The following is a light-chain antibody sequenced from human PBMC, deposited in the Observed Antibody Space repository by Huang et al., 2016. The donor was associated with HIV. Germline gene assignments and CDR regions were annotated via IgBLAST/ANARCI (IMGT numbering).Light chain of an antibody. Sequence: EIVLTQSPATLSLSPGERATLSCRASQSVSSYLAWYQRKPGQAPRLLIYDASNRATGIPARFSGSGPGTDFTLTISSLEPEDLAVSYCQQRSNWVFTFGPGTKVHIK. CDR1: QSVSSY. CDR2: DAS. V-gene: IGKV3-11*01. CDR3: QQRSNWVFT. J-gene: IGKJ3*01.